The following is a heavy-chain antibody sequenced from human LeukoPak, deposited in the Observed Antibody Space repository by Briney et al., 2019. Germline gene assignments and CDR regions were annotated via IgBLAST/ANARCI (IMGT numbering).Heavy chain of an antibody. CDR3: AKDLYGDNNWFDP. Sequence: GGSLRLSCAASGFTISSNYMNWVRQAPGKGLEWVSAIYGGGSPYYADSVKGRFTISRDDCKNTLYLQMNSLRAEDTAVYSCAKDLYGDNNWFDPWGQGTLVTVSS. CDR1: GFTISSNY. V-gene: IGHV3-66*02. J-gene: IGHJ5*02. CDR2: IYGGGSP. D-gene: IGHD4-17*01.